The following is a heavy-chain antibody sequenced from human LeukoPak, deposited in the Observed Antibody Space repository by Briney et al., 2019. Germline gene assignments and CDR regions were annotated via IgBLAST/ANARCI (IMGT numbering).Heavy chain of an antibody. V-gene: IGHV3-21*01. CDR2: ISSSSSHI. Sequence: NPGGSLRLSCAASGFTFSSYSMNWVRQAPGKGLEWVSSISSSSSHIYYADSVKCRFTISRDNAKNSLYLQMNRLRAEDTAVYYCAREYYYGSGSPLDYWGQGTLVTVSS. CDR1: GFTFSSYS. D-gene: IGHD3-10*01. CDR3: AREYYYGSGSPLDY. J-gene: IGHJ4*02.